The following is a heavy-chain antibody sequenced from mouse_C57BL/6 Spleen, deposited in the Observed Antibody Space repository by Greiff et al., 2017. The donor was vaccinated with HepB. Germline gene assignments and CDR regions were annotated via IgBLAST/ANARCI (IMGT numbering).Heavy chain of an antibody. Sequence: QVQLQQPGAELVRPGSSVKLSCKASGYTFTSYWMHWVKQRPIHGLEWIGNIDPSDSETHYNQKFKDKATLTVDKSSSTAYMQLSSLTSEDSAVYYCARSFYSNYGWYFDVWGTGTTVTVSS. CDR2: IDPSDSET. D-gene: IGHD2-5*01. CDR1: GYTFTSYW. J-gene: IGHJ1*03. CDR3: ARSFYSNYGWYFDV. V-gene: IGHV1-52*01.